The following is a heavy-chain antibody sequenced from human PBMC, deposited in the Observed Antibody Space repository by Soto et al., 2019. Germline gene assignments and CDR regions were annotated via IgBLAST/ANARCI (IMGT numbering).Heavy chain of an antibody. CDR1: GGTFSSYA. Sequence: QVQLVQSGAEVKKPGSSVKVSCKAPGGTFSSYAISWVRQAPGQGLEWMGGIIPIFGTAKYAQKFQGRVTITADESTRTGYMELSGLRSEDTAVYYCARSQGGSSSLDIYYYYYYGMDVWGQGTTVTVSS. CDR2: IIPIFGTA. D-gene: IGHD2-15*01. CDR3: ARSQGGSSSLDIYYYYYYGMDV. V-gene: IGHV1-69*01. J-gene: IGHJ6*02.